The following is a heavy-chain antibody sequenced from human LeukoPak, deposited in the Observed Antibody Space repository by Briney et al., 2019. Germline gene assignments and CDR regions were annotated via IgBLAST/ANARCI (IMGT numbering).Heavy chain of an antibody. CDR3: ARDISDSKWELLETDDY. CDR1: GYTFTGYY. D-gene: IGHD1-26*01. J-gene: IGHJ4*02. CDR2: INPNSGGT. Sequence: GASVKVSCKASGYTFTGYYMHWVRQAPGQGLEWMGWINPNSGGTNYAQKFQGRVTMTRDTSISTAYMELSRLRSDDTAVYYCARDISDSKWELLETDDYWGQGTLVTVSS. V-gene: IGHV1-2*02.